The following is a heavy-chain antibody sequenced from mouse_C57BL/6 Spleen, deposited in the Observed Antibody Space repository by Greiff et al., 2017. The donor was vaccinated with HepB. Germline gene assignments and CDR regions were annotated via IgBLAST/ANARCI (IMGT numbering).Heavy chain of an antibody. V-gene: IGHV6-3*01. D-gene: IGHD1-1*01. Sequence: DVQLVESGGGLVQPGGSMKLSCVASGFTFSNYWMNWVRQSPEKGLEWVAQIRLKSDNYATHYAESVKGRFTISRDDSKSSVYLQMNNLRAEDTGIYYCTAGYYGYAMDYWGQGTSVTVSS. CDR2: IRLKSDNYAT. J-gene: IGHJ4*01. CDR3: TAGYYGYAMDY. CDR1: GFTFSNYW.